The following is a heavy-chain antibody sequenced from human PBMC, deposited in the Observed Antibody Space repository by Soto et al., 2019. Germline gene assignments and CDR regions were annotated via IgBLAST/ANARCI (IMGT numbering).Heavy chain of an antibody. V-gene: IGHV1-46*01. J-gene: IGHJ6*02. CDR2: IDPSSGSA. D-gene: IGHD4-17*01. CDR3: ARESLDYGWAGPYYGMDV. Sequence: ASGKVSCKASGYSFTTYYIHWVRQSPGQGLEWMGIIDPSSGSAGYAQKFQVSVTMTRDTPTSTFYMELSSLRSEDTAVYYCARESLDYGWAGPYYGMDVWGQGTTVTVSS. CDR1: GYSFTTYY.